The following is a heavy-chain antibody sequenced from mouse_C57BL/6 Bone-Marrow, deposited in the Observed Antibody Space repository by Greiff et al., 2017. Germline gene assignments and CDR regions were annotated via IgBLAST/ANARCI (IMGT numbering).Heavy chain of an antibody. CDR2: ISDGGSYT. J-gene: IGHJ2*01. CDR3: ARGRDY. CDR1: GFTFSSYA. Sequence: EVKLMESGGGLVKPGGSLKLSCAASGFTFSSYAMSWVRQTPEKRLEWVATISDGGSYTYYPDNVKGRFTIARDNAKNNLYLQMSHLKSEDTAMYYCARGRDYWGQGTTLTVSS. V-gene: IGHV5-4*03.